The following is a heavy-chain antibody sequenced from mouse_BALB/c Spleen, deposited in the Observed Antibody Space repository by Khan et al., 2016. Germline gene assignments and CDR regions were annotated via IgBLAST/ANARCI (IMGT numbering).Heavy chain of an antibody. V-gene: IGHV2-5-1*01. Sequence: QVQLQQSGPSLVQPSQSLSITCTVPGFSLTTYVVHWVRQSPGKGLEWLGVIWRGGNTDYNAAFMSRLRITKDNSKSQVFFKMNSLQADDTAIYYCARVAYCDSDGAWFAYWGQGSLVTVSA. CDR3: ARVAYCDSDGAWFAY. CDR2: IWRGGNT. J-gene: IGHJ3*01. D-gene: IGHD2-4*01. CDR1: GFSLTTYV.